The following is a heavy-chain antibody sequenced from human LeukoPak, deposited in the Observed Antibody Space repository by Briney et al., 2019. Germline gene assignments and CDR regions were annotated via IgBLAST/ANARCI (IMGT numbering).Heavy chain of an antibody. V-gene: IGHV4-34*01. J-gene: IGHJ4*02. CDR2: INHSGST. CDR1: GGSFSGYY. Sequence: KASETLSLTCAVYGGSFSGYYWSWIRQPPGKGLEWIGEINHSGSTNYNPSLKSRVTISVDTSKNQFSLKLSSVTAADTAVYYCASQYDSSGYYYFDYWGQGTLVTVSS. D-gene: IGHD3-22*01. CDR3: ASQYDSSGYYYFDY.